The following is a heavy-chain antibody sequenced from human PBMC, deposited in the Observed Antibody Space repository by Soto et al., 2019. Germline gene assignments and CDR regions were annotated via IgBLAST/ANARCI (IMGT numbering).Heavy chain of an antibody. CDR1: GFTFSSYG. CDR2: IWYDGSNK. D-gene: IGHD3-10*01. CDR3: AREQCLGLLWFGELLSYPCYGMDV. V-gene: IGHV3-33*01. Sequence: QVQLVESGGGVVQPGRSLRLSCAASGFTFSSYGMHWVRQAPGKGLEWVAVIWYDGSNKYYVDSVKGRFTISRDNSKNTLYLQMNSLRAEDTAVYYCAREQCLGLLWFGELLSYPCYGMDVWGQGTTVTVSS. J-gene: IGHJ6*02.